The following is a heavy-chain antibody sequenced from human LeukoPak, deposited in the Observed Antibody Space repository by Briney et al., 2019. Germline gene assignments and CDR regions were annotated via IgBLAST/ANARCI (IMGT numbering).Heavy chain of an antibody. CDR3: ARVGGFGELLS. Sequence: GGSLRLSCAASGFTFSSYWMHWVRQAPGKGLVWVSRINSDGSSTSYADSVKGRFTISRDNAKNTLYLQMNSLRAEDTAVYYCARVGGFGELLSWGQGTLVTVSS. D-gene: IGHD3-10*01. J-gene: IGHJ4*02. CDR1: GFTFSSYW. CDR2: INSDGSST. V-gene: IGHV3-74*01.